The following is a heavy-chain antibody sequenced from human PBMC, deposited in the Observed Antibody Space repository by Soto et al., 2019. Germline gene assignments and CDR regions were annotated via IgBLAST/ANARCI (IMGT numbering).Heavy chain of an antibody. Sequence: EVQLVQSGAEVKKPGESLKISCQVSGYKFRNYWVGWVRHMAGTGLEWVGIIYPGDSDTRYNPSFQGHVTVSADTSTNTLFLHWSSLEASDSAIYYCARLKPAAYWAATFDYWGRGALVTVSS. V-gene: IGHV5-51*01. CDR2: IYPGDSDT. CDR1: GYKFRNYW. D-gene: IGHD2-2*01. J-gene: IGHJ4*02. CDR3: ARLKPAAYWAATFDY.